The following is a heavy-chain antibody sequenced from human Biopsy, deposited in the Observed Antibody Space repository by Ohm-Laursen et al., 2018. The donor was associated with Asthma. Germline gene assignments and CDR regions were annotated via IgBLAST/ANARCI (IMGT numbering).Heavy chain of an antibody. CDR1: GASITTSPSY. CDR2: IYYSGET. CDR3: ARNLPGYTYGPFED. Sequence: SQTLSLTCTVSGASITTSPSYWSWLRLLPGKGLEWIGCIYYSGETFFNPSLKNPPFMSLDSSKNQFSLKMTSVTVADTAVYFCARNLPGYTYGPFEDWGQGTLVTVSS. D-gene: IGHD5-18*01. J-gene: IGHJ4*02. V-gene: IGHV4-31*01.